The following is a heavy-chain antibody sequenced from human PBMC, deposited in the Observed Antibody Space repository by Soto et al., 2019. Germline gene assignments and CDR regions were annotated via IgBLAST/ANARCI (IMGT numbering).Heavy chain of an antibody. J-gene: IGHJ4*02. D-gene: IGHD6-13*01. V-gene: IGHV4-4*02. CDR1: GVSISSHDW. Sequence: QVQLQESGPGLVKPSGTLSLTCAVSGVSISSHDWWTWVRQPPGKGLEWIGESHQNGNTHSNSSLERRVTISVDKSNNQFSLKLSSVTVADTAVYYCATRDSGRLYWGQGTLVTVSS. CDR2: SHQNGNT. CDR3: ATRDSGRLY.